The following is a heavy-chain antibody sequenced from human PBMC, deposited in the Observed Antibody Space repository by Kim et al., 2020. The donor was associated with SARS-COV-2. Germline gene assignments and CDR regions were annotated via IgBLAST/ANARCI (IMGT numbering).Heavy chain of an antibody. Sequence: GGSLRLSCAASGFTFSSYGMHWVRQAPGKGLEWVTVIWFDGSNKYYADSVKGRFTISRDNSKNTLYLEMNSLRAEDTAVYYCAREDQRYFQHWGQGTLVTVSS. V-gene: IGHV3-33*01. CDR2: IWFDGSNK. CDR1: GFTFSSYG. CDR3: AREDQRYFQH. J-gene: IGHJ1*01.